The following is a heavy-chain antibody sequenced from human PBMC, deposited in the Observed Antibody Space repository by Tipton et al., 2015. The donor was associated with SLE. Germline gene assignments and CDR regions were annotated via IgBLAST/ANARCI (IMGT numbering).Heavy chain of an antibody. CDR1: GFTFSSYS. J-gene: IGHJ3*02. D-gene: IGHD2-21*01. V-gene: IGHV3-48*04. CDR3: AREKIATGGDAADI. Sequence: SLRLSCAASGFTFSSYSMNWVRQAPGKGLEWVSYISSSSATIYYADSVKGRFTMSRDNAKNSLYLQMNSLRAEDTATYYCAREKIATGGDAADIWGQGTLVTVS. CDR2: ISSSSATI.